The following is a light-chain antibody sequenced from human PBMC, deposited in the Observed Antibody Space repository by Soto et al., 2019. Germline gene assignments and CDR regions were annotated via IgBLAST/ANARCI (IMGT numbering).Light chain of an antibody. V-gene: IGKV3-20*01. Sequence: ENVLTQSPGTLSLSPGERATLSCRASQSVTSDYLAWYQQKPGQAPRLLIYGATSRATGIPDRFSGSGSGTDFALTIDTLDPDDFAGDYYQQYGISPRATCGGGTKVEVK. J-gene: IGKJ4*01. CDR2: GAT. CDR3: QQYGISPRAT. CDR1: QSVTSDY.